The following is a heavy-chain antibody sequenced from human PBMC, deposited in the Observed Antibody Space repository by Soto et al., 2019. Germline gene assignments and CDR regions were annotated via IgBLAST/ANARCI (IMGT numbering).Heavy chain of an antibody. CDR3: ARLKSLESYYFDY. D-gene: IGHD3-3*01. CDR1: GGSFSGYY. Sequence: PSGTLSLTCAVYGGSFSGYYWSWIRQPPGKGLEWIGEINHSGSTNYNPSLKSRVTISVDTSKNQFSLKLSSVTAADTAVYYCARLKSLESYYFDYWGQGTLVTVSS. J-gene: IGHJ4*02. CDR2: INHSGST. V-gene: IGHV4-34*01.